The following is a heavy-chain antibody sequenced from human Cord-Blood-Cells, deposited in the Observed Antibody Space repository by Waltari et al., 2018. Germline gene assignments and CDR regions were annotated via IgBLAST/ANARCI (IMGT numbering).Heavy chain of an antibody. Sequence: VQLVESGGGLLLPGGSLRLSCAAPGFTVSRNAMSWVRQAPWKGLEWVSVIYSGGSTYYEDSVKGRFTISRDNSKNTLYLQMNSLRAEDTAVYYCARDRDSSSWYDYWGQGTLVTVSS. CDR2: IYSGGST. J-gene: IGHJ4*02. CDR1: GFTVSRNA. V-gene: IGHV3-53*01. D-gene: IGHD6-13*01. CDR3: ARDRDSSSWYDY.